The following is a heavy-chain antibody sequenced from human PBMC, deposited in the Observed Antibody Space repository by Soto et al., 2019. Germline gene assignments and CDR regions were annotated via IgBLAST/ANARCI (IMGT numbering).Heavy chain of an antibody. CDR2: TYYRSKWYN. CDR3: ERYQFCTNGVCSFDY. Sequence: SQTLSLTCAISGDSVSSNSAAWNWIRQSPSRGLEWLGRTYYRSKWYNDYAVSVKSRITINPDTSKNQFSLQLNSVTPEDTAVYSCERYQFCTNGVCSFDYWARGTLVTVSS. D-gene: IGHD2-8*01. CDR1: GDSVSSNSAA. V-gene: IGHV6-1*01. J-gene: IGHJ4*02.